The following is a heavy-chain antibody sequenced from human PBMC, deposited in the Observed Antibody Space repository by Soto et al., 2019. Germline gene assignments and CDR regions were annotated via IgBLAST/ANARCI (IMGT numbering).Heavy chain of an antibody. CDR3: TRRGDTALANFDY. Sequence: EAQLVESGGGLVQPGGSLKLSCAASGLTFSDSAVHWVRQAPGKGLEWVGRVSSKANSYATAHAASVKGRFTISRDDSKSTTYLQMNSLKTEDTAVYYCTRRGDTALANFDYWGQGILVTVSS. CDR2: VSSKANSYAT. J-gene: IGHJ4*02. CDR1: GLTFSDSA. D-gene: IGHD5-18*01. V-gene: IGHV3-73*01.